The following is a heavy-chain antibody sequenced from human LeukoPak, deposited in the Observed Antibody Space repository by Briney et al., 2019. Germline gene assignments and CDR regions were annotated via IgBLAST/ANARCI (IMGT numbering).Heavy chain of an antibody. CDR3: AREWGGSYYTNDAFDI. CDR2: IYYSGST. CDR1: GGSISSGDYY. Sequence: SQTLSLTCTVSGGSISSGDYYCSWIRQPPGKGLEWIGYIYYSGSTYYNPSLKSRVTISVDTSKNQFSLKLSSVTAADTAVYYCAREWGGSYYTNDAFDIWGQGTMVTVSS. D-gene: IGHD1-26*01. J-gene: IGHJ3*02. V-gene: IGHV4-30-4*01.